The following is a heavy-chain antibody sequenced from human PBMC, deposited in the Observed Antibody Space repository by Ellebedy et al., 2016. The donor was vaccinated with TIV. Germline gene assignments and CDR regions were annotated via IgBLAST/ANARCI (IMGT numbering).Heavy chain of an antibody. Sequence: MPSETLSLTCTVSGFSISGGFYWGWIRQPPGKGLEWIASIYHDRNTCYNPSLKSRVTISVDTSKNQFSLRLSSVTAADTATYYCARHWRGTADYWGQGTQVTVSS. J-gene: IGHJ4*02. CDR1: GFSISGGFY. CDR3: ARHWRGTADY. V-gene: IGHV4-38-2*02. CDR2: IYHDRNT. D-gene: IGHD1-26*01.